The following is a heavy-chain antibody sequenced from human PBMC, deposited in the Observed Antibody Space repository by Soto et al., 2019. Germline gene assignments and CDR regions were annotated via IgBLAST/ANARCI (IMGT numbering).Heavy chain of an antibody. CDR3: TPIAVSPPPP. Sequence: EAQLVESGGGLVKPGGSLRLSCVASGFVFNGAWMNWVRQAPGTGLEWVGRIKSGSNVGATDYAAPVRGRYSISRDDSKNMVYLQKNSLKTGDTAVYYCTPIAVSPPPPWGQGTLVTVSS. CDR2: IKSGSNVGAT. D-gene: IGHD2-21*01. V-gene: IGHV3-15*07. CDR1: GFVFNGAW. J-gene: IGHJ5*02.